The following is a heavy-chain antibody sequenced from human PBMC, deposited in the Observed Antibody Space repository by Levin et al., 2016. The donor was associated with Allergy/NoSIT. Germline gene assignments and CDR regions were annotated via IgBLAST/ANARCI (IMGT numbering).Heavy chain of an antibody. V-gene: IGHV3-48*01. CDR1: GFALRGYA. Sequence: GESLKISCVASGFALRGYAINWVRRAPGKRLEWISYISSSSGAIYYADSVKGRFTISRDNAKNSLHLQMHSLRAEDTAVYYCARIDGGYWGQGTLVTVSS. CDR3: ARIDGGY. J-gene: IGHJ4*02. CDR2: ISSSSGAI. D-gene: IGHD2-15*01.